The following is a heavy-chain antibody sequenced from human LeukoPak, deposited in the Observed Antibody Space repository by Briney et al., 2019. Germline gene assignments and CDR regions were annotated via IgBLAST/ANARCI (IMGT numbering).Heavy chain of an antibody. CDR3: ARDQGYCSGGSCYDNWFDP. D-gene: IGHD2-15*01. CDR1: GGSISSSSYY. Sequence: SETLSLTCTVSGGSISSSSYYWGWIRQPPGKGLEWIGSIYYSGSTYYNPSLKSRVTISVDTSKNQFSLKLSSVTAADTAVYYCARDQGYCSGGSCYDNWFDPWGQGTLVTVSS. V-gene: IGHV4-39*07. CDR2: IYYSGST. J-gene: IGHJ5*02.